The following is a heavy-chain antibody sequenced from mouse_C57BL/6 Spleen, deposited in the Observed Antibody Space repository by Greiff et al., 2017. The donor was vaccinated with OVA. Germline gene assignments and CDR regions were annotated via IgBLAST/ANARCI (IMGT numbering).Heavy chain of an antibody. J-gene: IGHJ2*01. V-gene: IGHV5-17*01. CDR2: ISSGSSTI. D-gene: IGHD4-1*01. CDR3: ARQTGTLVFDY. Sequence: EVHLVESGGGLVKPGGSLKLSCAASGFTFSDYGMHWVRQAPEKGLEWVAYISSGSSTIYYADTVKGRFTISRDNAKNTLFLQMTSLRSEDTAMYYCARQTGTLVFDYWGQGTTLTVSS. CDR1: GFTFSDYG.